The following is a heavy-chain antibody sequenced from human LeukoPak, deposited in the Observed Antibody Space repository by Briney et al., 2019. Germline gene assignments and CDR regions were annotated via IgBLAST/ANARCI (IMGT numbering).Heavy chain of an antibody. D-gene: IGHD1-26*01. J-gene: IGHJ6*03. CDR2: INPNSGGT. V-gene: IGHV1-2*02. Sequence: EASVKVSCKASGYTFTAYYMHWVRQAPGQGLEWMGWINPNSGGTNYAQKFQGRVTMTRDTSISTAYMELSRLRSDDTAVYYCARSGIVGAKYYYYMDVWGKGTTVTVSS. CDR3: ARSGIVGAKYYYYMDV. CDR1: GYTFTAYY.